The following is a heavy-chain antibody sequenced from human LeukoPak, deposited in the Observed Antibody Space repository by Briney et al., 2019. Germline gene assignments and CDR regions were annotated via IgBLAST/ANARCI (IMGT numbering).Heavy chain of an antibody. CDR3: ARIDASHYYFDF. CDR1: GFTFSSYW. V-gene: IGHV3-7*01. J-gene: IGHJ4*02. Sequence: GASLRLSCAASGFTFSSYWMIWVRQAPGKGLEWVANIKQDGSEKYYVDSVKGRFTISRDNSKNSLYLQMNSLRAEDTAVYYCARIDASHYYFDFWGQGTLVTVSS. CDR2: IKQDGSEK.